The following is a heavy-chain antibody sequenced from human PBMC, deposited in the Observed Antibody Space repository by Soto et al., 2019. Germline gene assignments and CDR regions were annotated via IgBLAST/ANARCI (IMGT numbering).Heavy chain of an antibody. CDR2: ISSNSAYI. Sequence: GGSLRLSCAGSGFTFRTYEMNWVRQAPGKGLERVSTISSNSAYIYYTDALRGRFTISRDNAKNSLHLQMNSLRAEDTAAYYCTRDASRDSSARGWFDPWGPGTLVTVSS. CDR1: GFTFRTYE. J-gene: IGHJ5*02. D-gene: IGHD6-13*01. CDR3: TRDASRDSSARGWFDP. V-gene: IGHV3-21*01.